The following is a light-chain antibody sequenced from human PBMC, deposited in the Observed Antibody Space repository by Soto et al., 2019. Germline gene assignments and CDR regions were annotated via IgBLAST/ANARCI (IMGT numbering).Light chain of an antibody. CDR3: QQYYSTPQLT. Sequence: DIVMTQSPDSLAVSLGERATINCKSSQSVLYSSNNKKYLAWYQQKPGQPPKLLIYWASTRESGVPDRFSGSGSVTDFTLTISSLQAEDVAVYYCQQYYSTPQLTFGGGTKVEIK. V-gene: IGKV4-1*01. J-gene: IGKJ4*01. CDR2: WAS. CDR1: QSVLYSSNNKKY.